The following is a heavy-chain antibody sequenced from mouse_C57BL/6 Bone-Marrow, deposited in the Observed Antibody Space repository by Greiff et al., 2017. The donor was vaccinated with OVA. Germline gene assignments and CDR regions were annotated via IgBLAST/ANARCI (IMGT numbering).Heavy chain of an antibody. CDR2: IWRGGST. V-gene: IGHV2-2*01. Sequence: QVQLQQSGPGLVQPSQSLSITCTVSGFSLTSYGVHWVRQSPGKGLEWLGVIWRGGSTDYNAAFISRLSISKDNSKSQVFFKMNSLQADDTAIYYCARNEAYYSKRDAMDYWGQGTSVTVSS. CDR3: ARNEAYYSKRDAMDY. CDR1: GFSLTSYG. J-gene: IGHJ4*01. D-gene: IGHD2-5*01.